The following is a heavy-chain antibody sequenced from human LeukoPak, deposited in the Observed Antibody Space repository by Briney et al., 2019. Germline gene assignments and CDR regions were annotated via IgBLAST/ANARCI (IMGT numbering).Heavy chain of an antibody. CDR2: INHSGST. J-gene: IGHJ4*02. CDR1: GGSFSGYY. Sequence: SSETLSLTCAVYGGSFSGYYWSWIRQPPGKGLEWIGEINHSGSTNYNPSLESRVTISVDTSKNQFSLKLSSVTAADTAVYYCARGHSYGYWGQGTLVTVSS. V-gene: IGHV4-34*01. D-gene: IGHD5-18*01. CDR3: ARGHSYGY.